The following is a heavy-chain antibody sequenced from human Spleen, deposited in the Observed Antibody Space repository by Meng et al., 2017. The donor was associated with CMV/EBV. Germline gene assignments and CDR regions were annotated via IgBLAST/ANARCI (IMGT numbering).Heavy chain of an antibody. D-gene: IGHD4-17*01. Sequence: QGQPQESGPGLVKPSETLSLTCTVSGGSVSSGSYYWSWIRQPPGKGLEWIGYIYYSGSTNYNPSLKSRVTISIDRSKNQFSLKLSSVTAADTAVYYCARDRKHYGERGWFDPWGQGTLVTVSS. CDR3: ARDRKHYGERGWFDP. J-gene: IGHJ5*02. CDR2: IYYSGST. V-gene: IGHV4-61*01. CDR1: GGSVSSGSYY.